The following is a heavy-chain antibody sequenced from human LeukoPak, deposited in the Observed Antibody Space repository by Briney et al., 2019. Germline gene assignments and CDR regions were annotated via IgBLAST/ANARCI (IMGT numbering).Heavy chain of an antibody. J-gene: IGHJ4*02. Sequence: SETLSLTCTVSGGSISSSSYYWSWIRQPPGKGLEWIGYIYYSGSTNYNPSLKSRVTISVDTSKDQFSLKLSSVTAADTAVYYCARSVAGTEYYFDYWGQGTLVTVSS. D-gene: IGHD6-19*01. CDR1: GGSISSSSYY. CDR3: ARSVAGTEYYFDY. V-gene: IGHV4-61*05. CDR2: IYYSGST.